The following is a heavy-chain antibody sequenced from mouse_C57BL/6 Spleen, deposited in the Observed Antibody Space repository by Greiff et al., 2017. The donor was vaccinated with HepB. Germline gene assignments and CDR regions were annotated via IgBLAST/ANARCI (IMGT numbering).Heavy chain of an antibody. CDR1: GFTFSSYG. V-gene: IGHV5-6*01. D-gene: IGHD2-4*01. CDR3: ARQRDYDYDVDFDY. CDR2: ISSGGSYT. J-gene: IGHJ2*01. Sequence: EVQLQQSGGDLVKPGGSLKLSCAASGFTFSSYGMSWVRQTPDKRLEWVATISSGGSYTYYPDSVKGRFTISRDNAKNTLYLQMSSLKSEDTAMYYCARQRDYDYDVDFDYWGQGTTLTVSS.